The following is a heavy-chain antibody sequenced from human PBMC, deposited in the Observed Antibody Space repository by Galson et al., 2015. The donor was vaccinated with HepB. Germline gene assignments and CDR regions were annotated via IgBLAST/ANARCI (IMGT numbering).Heavy chain of an antibody. CDR3: ARMLCGSGSTQNFDY. V-gene: IGHV2-70*17. D-gene: IGHD3-22*01. CDR1: GFSLNTRGMC. J-gene: IGHJ4*02. Sequence: PALVKPTPTLTLTCTFSGFSLNTRGMCVTWIRQPPGKALEWLARIDWDDDRFYSTSLKTRLTISKDTSKTQVVLTMTNVDPVDTATYYCARMLCGSGSTQNFDYWGQGTLVTVSS. CDR2: IDWDDDR.